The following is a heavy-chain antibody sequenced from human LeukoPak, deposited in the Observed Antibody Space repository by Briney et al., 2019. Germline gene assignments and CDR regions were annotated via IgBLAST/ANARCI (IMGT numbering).Heavy chain of an antibody. D-gene: IGHD5-18*01. CDR2: ISADGGGT. Sequence: GGSLRLSCVVSGFTFSSYAMSWVRQTPGKGLEWVSGISADGGGTFYADSGKGRFTISRDNSKNFLYLQMNSLRADDTAVYYCAKAGYSYGYGPFDPWGQGTLVTVSS. V-gene: IGHV3-23*01. J-gene: IGHJ5*02. CDR3: AKAGYSYGYGPFDP. CDR1: GFTFSSYA.